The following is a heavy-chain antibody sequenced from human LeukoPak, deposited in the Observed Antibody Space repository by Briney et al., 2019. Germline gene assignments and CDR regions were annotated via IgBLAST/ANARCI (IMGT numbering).Heavy chain of an antibody. CDR1: GGSISSSSNY. J-gene: IGHJ5*02. Sequence: QSSETLSLTCTVSGGSISSSSNYWGRIRQPPGKGLEWIGSIIYSGSTYYNPSRKSRVTISVDTSKNQFSLKLSSVTAADTAVYYCARHDGPSASSWFDPWGQGTLVTVSS. CDR3: ARHDGPSASSWFDP. V-gene: IGHV4-39*01. CDR2: IIYSGST. D-gene: IGHD6-13*01.